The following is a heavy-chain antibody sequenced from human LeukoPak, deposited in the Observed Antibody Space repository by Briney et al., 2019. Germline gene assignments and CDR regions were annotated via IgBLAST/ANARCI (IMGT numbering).Heavy chain of an antibody. CDR3: ARDLVGATTGAFDI. D-gene: IGHD1-26*01. CDR2: IYYSGST. CDR1: GGSISSSSYY. V-gene: IGHV4-31*03. J-gene: IGHJ3*02. Sequence: NASETLSLTCTVSGGSISSSSYYWSWIRQHPGKGLEWIGYIYYSGSTYYNPSLKSRVTISVDTSKNQFSLKLSSVTAADTAVYYCARDLVGATTGAFDIWGQGTMVTVSS.